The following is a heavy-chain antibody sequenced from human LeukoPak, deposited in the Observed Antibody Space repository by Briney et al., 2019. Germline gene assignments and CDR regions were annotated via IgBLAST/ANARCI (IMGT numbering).Heavy chain of an antibody. CDR2: ISISSSYI. D-gene: IGHD3-3*01. Sequence: GGSLRLSCAASGFTFSRYSLNWVRQAPGKGLERVSSISISSSYIYYADSVKGRFTMSRDNAKNSLYLQVNSLRAEDTAVYYCARGPRLGVVERDAFDIWGQGTMVTVSS. V-gene: IGHV3-21*01. J-gene: IGHJ3*02. CDR3: ARGPRLGVVERDAFDI. CDR1: GFTFSRYS.